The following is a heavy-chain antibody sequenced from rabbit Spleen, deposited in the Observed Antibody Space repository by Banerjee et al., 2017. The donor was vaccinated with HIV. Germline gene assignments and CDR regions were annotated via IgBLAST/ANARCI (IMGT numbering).Heavy chain of an antibody. J-gene: IGHJ6*01. V-gene: IGHV1S40*01. D-gene: IGHD8-1*01. CDR1: GFSFTYIDY. CDR2: VSADVPFTT. Sequence: QSLEESGGDLVKPGASLTLTCKASGFSFTYIDYLCWVRQPPGKGPEWIACVSADVPFTTYYANWAKGRFTISKTSSTTVTLQMTSLTAADTATYFCARDSGTSFSSYGMDLWGPGTLVTVS. CDR3: ARDSGTSFSSYGMDL.